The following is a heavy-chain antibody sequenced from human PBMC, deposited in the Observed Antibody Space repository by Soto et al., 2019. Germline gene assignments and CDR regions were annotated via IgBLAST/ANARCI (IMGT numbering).Heavy chain of an antibody. CDR2: MNPNSGNT. V-gene: IGHV1-8*01. CDR1: GYTFTSHD. CDR3: GGWDYGGYARFDY. J-gene: IGHJ4*02. D-gene: IGHD4-17*01. Sequence: QVQLVQSGAEVKKSGASVKVSCKASGYTFTSHDINWVRQATGQGLEWMGWMNPNSGNTGYAQKLQGRVTMTRNSTRSTAYMEMRSLRSEDTAVYYGGGWDYGGYARFDYWGQGTRVPVSS.